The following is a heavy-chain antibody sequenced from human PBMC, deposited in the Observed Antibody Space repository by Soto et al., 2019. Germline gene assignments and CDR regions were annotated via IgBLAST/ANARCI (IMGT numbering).Heavy chain of an antibody. V-gene: IGHV1-18*04. CDR3: ARVQVLPNPAADF. CDR1: GYTFTTYG. J-gene: IGHJ4*02. CDR2: ISARNGDT. Sequence: QVHLVQSGAEVRKPGASVKVSCKASGYTFTTYGLIWVRQAPGQHLEWLGWISARNGDTKYAQGFQGRVTLTRDTSKATDYMDLMNLRSDDTAVYFCARVQVLPNPAADFWGQGTLVTVSS. D-gene: IGHD3-10*01.